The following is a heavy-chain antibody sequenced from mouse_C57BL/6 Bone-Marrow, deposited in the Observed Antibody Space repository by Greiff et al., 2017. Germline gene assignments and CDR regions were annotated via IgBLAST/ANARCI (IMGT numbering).Heavy chain of an antibody. CDR1: GFTFSDYG. CDR2: ISSGSSTI. V-gene: IGHV5-17*01. CDR3: ATFDV. J-gene: IGHJ1*03. Sequence: EVKLVESGGGLVKPGGSPKLSCAASGFTFSDYGMHWVRQAPEKGLEWVAYISSGSSTIYYADTVKGRFTITRDNTKNTMCLQMTSLRAEDTAMYYCATFDVWGTGTTVTVSS.